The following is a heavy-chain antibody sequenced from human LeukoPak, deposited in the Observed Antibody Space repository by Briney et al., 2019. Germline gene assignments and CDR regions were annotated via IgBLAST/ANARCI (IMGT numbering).Heavy chain of an antibody. D-gene: IGHD2-21*02. CDR3: ARVGASAYCGGDCSSNWFDP. Sequence: ASVKVSCKASGYTFTSYGISWVRQAPGQGLEWMGRISAYNGNTNYAQKLQGRVTMTTDTSTSTAYMELRSLRSDDTAVYYCARVGASAYCGGDCSSNWFDPWGQGTLVTVSS. J-gene: IGHJ5*02. V-gene: IGHV1-18*04. CDR1: GYTFTSYG. CDR2: ISAYNGNT.